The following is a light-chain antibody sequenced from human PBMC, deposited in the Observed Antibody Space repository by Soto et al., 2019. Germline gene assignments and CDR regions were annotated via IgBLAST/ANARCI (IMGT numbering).Light chain of an antibody. Sequence: DIQMTQSPSSLSASVGDRVTITCRASQSISSYLNWYQQQPGKPPKLLIYAASSLQSGVPSRFSGSESGTDFTLTISSLQPEDFATYYCQQSYSTPRTFGPGTKVDIK. CDR2: AAS. V-gene: IGKV1-39*01. CDR3: QQSYSTPRT. J-gene: IGKJ3*01. CDR1: QSISSY.